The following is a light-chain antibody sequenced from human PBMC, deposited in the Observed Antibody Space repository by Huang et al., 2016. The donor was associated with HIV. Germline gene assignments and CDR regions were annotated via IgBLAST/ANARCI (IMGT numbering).Light chain of an antibody. V-gene: IGKV3D-15*01. CDR2: GAS. J-gene: IGKJ4*01. Sequence: VMTQSPASLSASPGARVTLSCRASQGVRTNLACYQQKPGQAPTRLMFGASTRATGTPPRFSGSGYGTDFTLPITSLQSSDSAIYYCQQYNDWPPLTFGGGTKVEI. CDR1: QGVRTN. CDR3: QQYNDWPPLT.